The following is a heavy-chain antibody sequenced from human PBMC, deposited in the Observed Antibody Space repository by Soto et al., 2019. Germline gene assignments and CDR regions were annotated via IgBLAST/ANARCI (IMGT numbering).Heavy chain of an antibody. CDR1: GYTFTSYA. J-gene: IGHJ4*02. CDR2: INAGNGNT. Sequence: QVQLVQSGAEVKKPGASVKVSCKASGYTFTSYAMHWVRQAPGQRLEWMGWINAGNGNTKYSQKFQGRVTITRDTSASTAYMELSSLRSEDTVVYYCARDDRRYYDILTGYYIVYWGQGTLVTVSS. V-gene: IGHV1-3*01. D-gene: IGHD3-9*01. CDR3: ARDDRRYYDILTGYYIVY.